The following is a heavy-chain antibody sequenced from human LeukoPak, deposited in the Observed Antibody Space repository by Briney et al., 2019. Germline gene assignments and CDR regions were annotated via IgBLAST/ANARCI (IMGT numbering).Heavy chain of an antibody. CDR1: GFTFSSYG. V-gene: IGHV3-23*01. Sequence: PGGTLRLSCVASGFTFSSYGMSWVRQAPGKGLEWASSIISSGGVTYYADSVKGRFTISRDNSKNTVYLQMDSLRAEDSAVYYCAKNAGYSYGLYHFDHWGQGTLVTVSS. D-gene: IGHD5-18*01. CDR2: IISSGGVT. CDR3: AKNAGYSYGLYHFDH. J-gene: IGHJ4*02.